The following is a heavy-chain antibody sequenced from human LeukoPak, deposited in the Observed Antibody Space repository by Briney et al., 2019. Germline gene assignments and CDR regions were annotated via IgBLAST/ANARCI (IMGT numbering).Heavy chain of an antibody. J-gene: IGHJ6*03. CDR1: GYTFTNYG. D-gene: IGHD6-19*01. V-gene: IGHV1-18*01. CDR2: ISGYTGNT. CDR3: ASRSSGWENYYYYYYMDV. Sequence: ASVKVSCKASGYTFTNYGISWVRQAPGQGLEWMGWISGYTGNTNYAQKFQGRVTMTTDTSTSTAYMELRSLRSDDSAVYYCASRSSGWENYYYYYYMDVWGKGTTVTVSS.